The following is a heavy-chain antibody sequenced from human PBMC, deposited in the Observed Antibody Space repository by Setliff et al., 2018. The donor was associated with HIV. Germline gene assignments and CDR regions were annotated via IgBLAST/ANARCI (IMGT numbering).Heavy chain of an antibody. Sequence: ASVKVSCKASGYTFTSYGISWLRQAPGQGVEWMGWISAYNGDTQSTQRFQGRVTMTTDTSTNTAYMEVRSLRSDDTAVYYCARNSFPRAVTGTGPLFNYWGQGTLVTVSS. CDR1: GYTFTSYG. CDR3: ARNSFPRAVTGTGPLFNY. V-gene: IGHV1-18*01. CDR2: ISAYNGDT. D-gene: IGHD6-19*01. J-gene: IGHJ4*02.